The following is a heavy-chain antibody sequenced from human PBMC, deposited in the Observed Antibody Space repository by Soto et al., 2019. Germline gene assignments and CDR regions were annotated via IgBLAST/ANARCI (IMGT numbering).Heavy chain of an antibody. D-gene: IGHD3-22*01. V-gene: IGHV3-23*01. Sequence: GSLTLSCAASGFTFIHCAVSWVRQAPEKGLEWVSCISGNGGNRYYADSVKGRFTISRDNSENTVYLQLNSLRAEDTAIYYCAKEPYASGGYFYVYWGHGTLVNVSP. CDR1: GFTFIHCA. CDR2: ISGNGGNR. CDR3: AKEPYASGGYFYVY. J-gene: IGHJ4*01.